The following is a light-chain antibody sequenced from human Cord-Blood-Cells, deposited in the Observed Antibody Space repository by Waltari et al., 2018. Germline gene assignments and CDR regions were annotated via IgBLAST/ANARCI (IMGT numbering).Light chain of an antibody. CDR2: DVS. V-gene: IGLV2-14*01. CDR1: SSDVGGYNY. J-gene: IGLJ2*01. Sequence: QSALTQPASVSGSPGQSITISCTGTSSDVGGYNYVSWYHQHPGKAPKLMIYDVSNRPSVVSNRFSGSKSANTASLTISGLQAEDEADYYCSSYTSSSTLVFGGGTKLTVL. CDR3: SSYTSSSTLV.